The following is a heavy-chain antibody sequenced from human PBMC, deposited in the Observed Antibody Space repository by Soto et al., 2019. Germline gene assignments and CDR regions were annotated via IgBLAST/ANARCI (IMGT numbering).Heavy chain of an antibody. CDR1: GFTFDDYG. D-gene: IGHD3-3*02. CDR2: ISWNSGNI. CDR3: AKDILGSAFYYYDS. V-gene: IGHV3-9*01. J-gene: IGHJ4*02. Sequence: SLRLRCAASGFTFDDYGMPWVRQAPGKGLEWVSSISWNSGNIAYADSVKGRFIISRDNAKNSLYLQMNSLRPEDTALYYCAKDILGSAFYYYDSWGQGTLVTVSS.